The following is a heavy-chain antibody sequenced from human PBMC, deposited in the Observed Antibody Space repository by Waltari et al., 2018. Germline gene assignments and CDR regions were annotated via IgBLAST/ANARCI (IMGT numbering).Heavy chain of an antibody. CDR1: GFIFDHYA. CDR2: IVGSGDKR. J-gene: IGHJ4*02. Sequence: EVQLFESGGGVAQPGESLRLSCAASGFIFDHYAMNWVRQAPGKGLEWVSGIVGSGDKRYYADSVKGRFTISRDKAKNTVFLLMSSLSAEDTAIYYCAKDLSASGLGFDYWGQGRLVTVSS. CDR3: AKDLSASGLGFDY. V-gene: IGHV3-23*01. D-gene: IGHD5-12*01.